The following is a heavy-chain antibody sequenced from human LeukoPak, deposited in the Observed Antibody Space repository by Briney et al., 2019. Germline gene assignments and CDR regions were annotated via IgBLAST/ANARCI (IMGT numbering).Heavy chain of an antibody. CDR2: INYSGNT. CDR3: ASFSWGSGSYNQEAIWSWFDP. J-gene: IGHJ5*02. CDR1: GGSISSYY. V-gene: IGHV4-59*08. Sequence: SETLSLTCTVSGGSISSYYWSWIRQPPGKGLEWIGYINYSGNTNNNPSLKSRVTISVDTSKNQFSLKLSSVTAADTAVYYCASFSWGSGSYNQEAIWSWFDPWGQGTLVTVSS. D-gene: IGHD3-10*01.